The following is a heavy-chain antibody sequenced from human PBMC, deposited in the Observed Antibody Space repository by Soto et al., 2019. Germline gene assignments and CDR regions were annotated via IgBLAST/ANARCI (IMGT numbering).Heavy chain of an antibody. CDR2: ISGSGGRS. Sequence: EVQLLDSGGGLVQPGGSLRLSCAASGFTFSNYAMTWVRQGPGKGLEWVSGISGSGGRSYYADSVKGRFTISRDNSKSTVYLQMNSLRAEDTAVYYCAKAYFVWSSEQPYYFDYWCQGTLVTVSS. CDR3: AKAYFVWSSEQPYYFDY. J-gene: IGHJ4*02. CDR1: GFTFSNYA. V-gene: IGHV3-23*01. D-gene: IGHD3-16*01.